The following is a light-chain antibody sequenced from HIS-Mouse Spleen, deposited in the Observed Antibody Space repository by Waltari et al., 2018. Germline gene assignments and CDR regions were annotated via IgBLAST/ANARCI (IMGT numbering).Light chain of an antibody. CDR3: CSYAGSYTLV. J-gene: IGLJ2*01. CDR2: EVS. Sequence: QSALTQPRPVSGSPGQSGTISCPGTSSDAGGYNYASWYQQHPGKAPTLMIYEVSKRPSGVPDRFSGSKSGNTASLTISGLQAEDEADYYCCSYAGSYTLVFGGGTKLTVL. V-gene: IGLV2-11*01. CDR1: SSDAGGYNY.